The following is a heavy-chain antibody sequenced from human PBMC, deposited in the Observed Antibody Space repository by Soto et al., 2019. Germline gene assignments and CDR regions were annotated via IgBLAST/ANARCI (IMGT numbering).Heavy chain of an antibody. D-gene: IGHD6-19*01. V-gene: IGHV5-51*01. CDR1: GYRLSDYW. Sequence: GESLKISCQASGYRLSDYWIGWVRQMPGKGLEWIGIIYPGDSDTRYSPSFQGQVTISADKSTNTAYLQWSSLKASDSAMYYCAKRVAISISVAAPNWFLSSGPGPLVTVSS. J-gene: IGHJ5*01. CDR3: AKRVAISISVAAPNWFLS. CDR2: IYPGDSDT.